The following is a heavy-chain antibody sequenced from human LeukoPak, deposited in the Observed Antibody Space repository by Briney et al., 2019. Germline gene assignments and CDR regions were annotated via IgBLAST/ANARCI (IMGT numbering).Heavy chain of an antibody. CDR1: GFTFSNAW. CDR2: IKSKTDGGTT. V-gene: IGHV3-15*01. Sequence: PGGSLRLSRAASGFTFSNAWMSWVRQAPGKGLEWVGRIKSKTDGGTTDYAAPVKGRFTISRDDSKNTLYLQMNSLKTEDTAVYYCTTDSNNYYDILTGYYPLDYWGQGTLVTVSS. J-gene: IGHJ4*02. D-gene: IGHD3-9*01. CDR3: TTDSNNYYDILTGYYPLDY.